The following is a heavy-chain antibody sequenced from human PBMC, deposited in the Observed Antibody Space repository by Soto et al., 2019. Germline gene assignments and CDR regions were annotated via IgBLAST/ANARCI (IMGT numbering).Heavy chain of an antibody. D-gene: IGHD2-15*01. Sequence: DVQLVESGGGLVQPGGSLRLSCSASGFTFGTYAMHWVRQAPGKRLEYVSAITKSGDDSYYAASVRGRFTISRDNSKNTLYLQMSSLRAEDTAVYYCAARQCGDSCNAPFDYWGLGILVTVSS. CDR3: AARQCGDSCNAPFDY. CDR2: ITKSGDDS. CDR1: GFTFGTYA. J-gene: IGHJ4*02. V-gene: IGHV3-64D*06.